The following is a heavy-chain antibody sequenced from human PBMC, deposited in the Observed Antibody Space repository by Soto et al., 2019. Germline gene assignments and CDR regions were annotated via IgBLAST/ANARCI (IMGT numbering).Heavy chain of an antibody. CDR3: ARDRGYSYGYYYYYYGMDV. Sequence: QVQLVESGGGVVQPGRSLRLSCAASGFTFSSYGMHWVRQAPGKGLEGVAVIWYDGSNKYYADSVKGRFTISRDNSKNTLYLQMNSLRAEDTAVYYCARDRGYSYGYYYYYYGMDVWGQGTTVTVSS. D-gene: IGHD5-18*01. CDR2: IWYDGSNK. J-gene: IGHJ6*02. V-gene: IGHV3-33*01. CDR1: GFTFSSYG.